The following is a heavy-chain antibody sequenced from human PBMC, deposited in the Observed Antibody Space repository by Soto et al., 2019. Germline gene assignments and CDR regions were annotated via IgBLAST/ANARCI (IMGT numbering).Heavy chain of an antibody. CDR3: ARVYYYDSSGYYTLGY. CDR2: ISYDGSNK. V-gene: IGHV3-30-3*01. CDR1: GFTFSSYA. D-gene: IGHD3-22*01. J-gene: IGHJ4*02. Sequence: GGSLSLSCAASGFTFSSYAMHWVRQAPGKGLEWVAVISYDGSNKYYADSVKGRFTISRDNSKNTLYLQMNSLRAEDTAVYYCARVYYYDSSGYYTLGYWGQGTLVTVSS.